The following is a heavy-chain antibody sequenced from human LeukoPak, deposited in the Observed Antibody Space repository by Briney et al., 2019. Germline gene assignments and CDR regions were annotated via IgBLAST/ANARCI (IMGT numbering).Heavy chain of an antibody. D-gene: IGHD3-3*01. CDR2: IYYSGST. CDR3: ARGSTICGVVTVNWFDP. J-gene: IGHJ5*02. CDR1: GGSISSHY. Sequence: SETLSLTCTVSGGSISSHYWCWIRQPPGKGLEWIGYIYYSGSTNYNPSLKSRVTISVDTSKNQFSLKLSSVTAADTAVYYCARGSTICGVVTVNWFDPWGQGTLVTVSS. V-gene: IGHV4-59*11.